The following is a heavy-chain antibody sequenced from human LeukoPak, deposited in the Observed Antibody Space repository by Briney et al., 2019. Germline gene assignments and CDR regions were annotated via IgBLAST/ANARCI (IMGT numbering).Heavy chain of an antibody. D-gene: IGHD6-19*01. CDR3: ARGADSSGWLGDTFYFGLDL. CDR2: IIRILGVA. CDR1: GGTFSSYA. J-gene: IGHJ6*02. Sequence: SVKASCKASGGTFSSYAIYWVRQAPGQGLEWVGRIIRILGVAHSAQKFQDRVTVSADKSTNTAYMELSSLRSEDTAVYYCARGADSSGWLGDTFYFGLDLWGQGTTVTVSS. V-gene: IGHV1-69*04.